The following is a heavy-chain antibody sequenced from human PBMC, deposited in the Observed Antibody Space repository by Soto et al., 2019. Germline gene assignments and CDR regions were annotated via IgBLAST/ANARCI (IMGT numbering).Heavy chain of an antibody. CDR2: MNPKSGNT. V-gene: IGHV1-8*01. CDR3: ARGHCSGGSCQSGGGDY. J-gene: IGHJ4*02. CDR1: GYSFTSYD. Sequence: QVQLVQSGAEVKKPGASVKVSCEASGYSFTSYDINWVRQATGQGLEWMGWMNPKSGNTGYAQKFKGRVTMTRNTSISTAYMELSSLRSEDTALYYCARGHCSGGSCQSGGGDYWGQGTLVTVSS. D-gene: IGHD2-15*01.